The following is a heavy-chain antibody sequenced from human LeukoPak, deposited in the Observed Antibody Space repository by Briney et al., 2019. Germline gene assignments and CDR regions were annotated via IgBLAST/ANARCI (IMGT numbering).Heavy chain of an antibody. CDR3: ARVTGYSGYDLHYYYYMDV. D-gene: IGHD5-12*01. CDR2: INWNGDST. J-gene: IGHJ6*03. CDR1: GFTFDDHG. V-gene: IGHV3-20*04. Sequence: GGSLRLSCAASGFTFDDHGMTWVRQVPGKGLEWVSGINWNGDSTGYADSVEGRFTISRDNAKNSLYLQMNSLRAEDTAVYYCARVTGYSGYDLHYYYYMDVWGKGTTVTISS.